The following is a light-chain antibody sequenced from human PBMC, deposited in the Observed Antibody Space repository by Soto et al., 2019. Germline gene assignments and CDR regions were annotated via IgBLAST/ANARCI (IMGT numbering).Light chain of an antibody. V-gene: IGLV1-40*01. J-gene: IGLJ1*01. Sequence: QSVLTQPPSVSGAPGQRVTISCTGSSSNIGAGYNVHWYQQLPGTAPKLLIYGNSNRPSGVPDRFSGSTSGTSASLAITGLQADDEADYYCQYYDSSLSGYVFGTGTKLTVL. CDR1: SSNIGAGYN. CDR3: QYYDSSLSGYV. CDR2: GNS.